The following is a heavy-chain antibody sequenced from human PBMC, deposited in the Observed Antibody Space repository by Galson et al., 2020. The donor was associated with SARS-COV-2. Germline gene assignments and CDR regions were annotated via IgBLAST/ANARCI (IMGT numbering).Heavy chain of an antibody. CDR3: ARGVPSSPFYYMDV. CDR1: GGSVSSYY. Sequence: SETLSLPCTVSGGSVSSYYWTWIRQSPGKGLEWIGHMYYSGGTNYNPSLKSRVTTSVDTSKNQFSLKLTSVTAADTAVYFCARGVPSSPFYYMDVWSKGTTVTVSS. J-gene: IGHJ6*03. CDR2: MYYSGGT. D-gene: IGHD6-6*01. V-gene: IGHV4-59*02.